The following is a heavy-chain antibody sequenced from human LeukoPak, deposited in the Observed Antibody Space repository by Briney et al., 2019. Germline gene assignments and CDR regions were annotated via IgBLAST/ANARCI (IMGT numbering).Heavy chain of an antibody. CDR3: ARVAMSDSSGYCDY. Sequence: PGRSLTLSRAASGFTFSSYAMHWVRQAPGKGLEWVAVIWYDGSNKNYADSVKGRFTISRDNSKNTLYLQMNSLRAEDTAVYYCARVAMSDSSGYCDYWGQGTKVTVSS. J-gene: IGHJ4*02. CDR2: IWYDGSNK. CDR1: GFTFSSYA. D-gene: IGHD3-22*01. V-gene: IGHV3-33*01.